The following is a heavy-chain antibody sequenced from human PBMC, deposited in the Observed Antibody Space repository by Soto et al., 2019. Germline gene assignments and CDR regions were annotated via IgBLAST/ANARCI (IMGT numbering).Heavy chain of an antibody. J-gene: IGHJ6*02. CDR1: GGSISSGDYY. D-gene: IGHD2-21*01. Sequence: HSETLSLTCTVSGGSISSGDYYWSWIRQPPGKGLEWIGYIYYSGSTYYNPSLKSRVTISIDRSKNQFSLKLSSVTAADTAVYYCARDLWGYCGTDYGYGMDVWGQGTTVTVSS. CDR3: ARDLWGYCGTDYGYGMDV. CDR2: IYYSGST. V-gene: IGHV4-30-4*01.